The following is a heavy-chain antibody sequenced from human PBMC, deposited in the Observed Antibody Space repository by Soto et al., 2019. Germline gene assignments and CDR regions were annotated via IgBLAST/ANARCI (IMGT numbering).Heavy chain of an antibody. CDR3: AKGRRVRGTGLNYYMDV. J-gene: IGHJ6*03. V-gene: IGHV3-9*01. Sequence: EVQLVESGGGLVQPGGSLRLSCAASGFTFNDYTMLWVRQAPGKGLEWVSGISWNGGTIGYADSVQGRFTIYRDSATNSLYLEMSSLRAEDTALYYCAKGRRVRGTGLNYYMDVWGKGTTVTVSS. CDR2: ISWNGGTI. CDR1: GFTFNDYT. D-gene: IGHD2-15*01.